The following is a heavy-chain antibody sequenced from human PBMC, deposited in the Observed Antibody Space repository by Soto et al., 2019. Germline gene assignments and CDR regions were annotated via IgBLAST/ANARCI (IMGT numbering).Heavy chain of an antibody. J-gene: IGHJ4*02. CDR1: GGSISSGDYY. CDR2: IYYSGST. CDR3: ARVKVVVAATPGHFDY. Sequence: SETLSLTCTVSGGSISSGDYYWSWIRQPPGKGLEWIGYIYYSGSTYYNPSLKSRVTISVDTSKNQFSLKLSSVTAADTAVYYCARVKVVVAATPGHFDYWGQGTLVTVSS. V-gene: IGHV4-30-4*01. D-gene: IGHD2-15*01.